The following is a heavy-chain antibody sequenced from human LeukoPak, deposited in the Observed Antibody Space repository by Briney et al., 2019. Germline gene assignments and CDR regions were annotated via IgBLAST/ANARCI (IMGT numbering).Heavy chain of an antibody. Sequence: AASVTVSCTASGYTFTNYALHWVRQAPGQTLEWLGWINTGNGNTRYSQKFQGRVTITRDTSASTAYVELSSLRSEDTAVYYCARDCTEVPWGQGTLVTVSS. V-gene: IGHV1-3*04. CDR2: INTGNGNT. D-gene: IGHD2-21*01. J-gene: IGHJ5*02. CDR1: GYTFTNYA. CDR3: ARDCTEVP.